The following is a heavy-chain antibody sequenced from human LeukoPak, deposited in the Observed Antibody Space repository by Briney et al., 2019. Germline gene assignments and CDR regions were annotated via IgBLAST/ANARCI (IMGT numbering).Heavy chain of an antibody. V-gene: IGHV3-23*01. D-gene: IGHD2-2*01. CDR2: ISGSGGST. CDR1: GFTFDDYG. Sequence: PGGSLRLSCAASGFTFDDYGMSWVRQAPGKGLEWVSAISGSGGSTYYADSVKGRFTISRDNSKNTLYLQMNSLRAEDTAVYYCAKDAPVNIVVVPAANSWGQGTLVTVSP. CDR3: AKDAPVNIVVVPAANS. J-gene: IGHJ4*02.